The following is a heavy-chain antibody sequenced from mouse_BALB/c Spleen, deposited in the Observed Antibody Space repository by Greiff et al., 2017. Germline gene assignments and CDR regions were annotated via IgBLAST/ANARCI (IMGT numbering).Heavy chain of an antibody. CDR3: VGGNYWFAY. CDR1: GFTFNTYA. V-gene: IGHV10-1*02. CDR2: IRSKSNNYAT. J-gene: IGHJ3*01. Sequence: EVQLVESGGGLVQPKGSLKLSCAASGFTFNTYAMNWVRQAPGKGLEWVARIRSKSNNYATYYADSVKDRFTISRDDSQSMLYLQMNNLKTEDTAMYYCVGGNYWFAYWGQGTLVTVSA. D-gene: IGHD1-1*02.